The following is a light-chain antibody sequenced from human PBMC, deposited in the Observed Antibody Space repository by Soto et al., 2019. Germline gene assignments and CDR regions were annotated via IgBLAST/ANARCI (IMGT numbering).Light chain of an antibody. Sequence: DIQMTQSPSSLSASVGDRFIITCRASQSITIYLNWYHQKPGKAPKLLIYGASSLQSGVPSRFSGSGSGTDFTLTISSLQPEDFGTYYCQQSYTSPVNFGGGTKVDIK. CDR1: QSITIY. V-gene: IGKV1-39*01. CDR2: GAS. CDR3: QQSYTSPVN. J-gene: IGKJ4*01.